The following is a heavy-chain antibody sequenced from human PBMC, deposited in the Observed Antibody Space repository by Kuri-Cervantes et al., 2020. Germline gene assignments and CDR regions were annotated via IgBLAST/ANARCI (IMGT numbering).Heavy chain of an antibody. CDR1: GFTFDDYA. Sequence: LSLTCAASGFTFDDYAMHWVRQAPGKGLEWVSGISWNSGSIGYADSVKGRFTISRDNAKNSLYLQMNSLRAEDTAVYYCARGVITFGGVIVTFDYWGQGTLVTVSS. CDR3: ARGVITFGGVIVTFDY. D-gene: IGHD3-16*02. CDR2: ISWNSGSI. J-gene: IGHJ4*02. V-gene: IGHV3-9*01.